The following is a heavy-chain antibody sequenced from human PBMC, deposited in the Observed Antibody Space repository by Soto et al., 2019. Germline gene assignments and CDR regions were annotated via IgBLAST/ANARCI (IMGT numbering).Heavy chain of an antibody. Sequence: ASVKVSCKASGYTFTSYAMHWVRQAPGQRLEWMGWINAGNGNTKYSQKFQGRVTITRDTSASTAYMELSSLRSEDTAVYYCARPMEMAVAGNFDYWGQGTLVTVSS. J-gene: IGHJ4*02. CDR2: INAGNGNT. CDR3: ARPMEMAVAGNFDY. V-gene: IGHV1-3*01. CDR1: GYTFTSYA. D-gene: IGHD6-19*01.